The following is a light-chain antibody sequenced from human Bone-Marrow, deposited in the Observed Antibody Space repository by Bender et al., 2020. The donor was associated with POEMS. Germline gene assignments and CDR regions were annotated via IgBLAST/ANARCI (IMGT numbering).Light chain of an antibody. Sequence: QSALTQPASVSGSPGQSITISCTGTSRDIGAYDSVSWYQQYPGKAPKLLISDVSHRPSGVSHRLSGSKSGNTASLTISGLQAEDEAQYHCSSYTNMNTLIFGGGTKVTVL. J-gene: IGLJ2*01. CDR1: SRDIGAYDS. CDR2: DVS. CDR3: SSYTNMNTLI. V-gene: IGLV2-14*03.